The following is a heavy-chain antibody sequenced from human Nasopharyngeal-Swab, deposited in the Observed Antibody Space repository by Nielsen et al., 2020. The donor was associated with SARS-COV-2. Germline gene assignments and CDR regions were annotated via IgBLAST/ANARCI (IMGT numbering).Heavy chain of an antibody. CDR2: IYYSGST. CDR3: SGDFWSGYPDAFDI. Sequence: WIRQPPGKGLEWIGYIYYSGSTNYNPSLKSRVTISVDKSKNQFSLKLSSVTAADTAVYYCSGDFWSGYPDAFDIWGPGTMVTVSS. D-gene: IGHD3-3*01. J-gene: IGHJ3*02. V-gene: IGHV4-30-2*01.